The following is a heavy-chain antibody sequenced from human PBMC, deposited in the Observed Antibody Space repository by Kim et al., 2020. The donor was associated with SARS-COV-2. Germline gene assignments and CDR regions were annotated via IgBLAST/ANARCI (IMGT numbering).Heavy chain of an antibody. V-gene: IGHV3-21*01. CDR2: ISSSSSYI. D-gene: IGHD2-2*01. CDR3: ARDDRGQDRYCSSTSCSNYYYYYGMDV. J-gene: IGHJ6*02. Sequence: GGSLRLSRAASGFTFSSYSMNWVRQAPGKGLEWVSSISSSSSYIYYADSVKGRFTISRDNAKNSLYLQMNSLRAEDTAVYYCARDDRGQDRYCSSTSCSNYYYYYGMDVWGQGTTVTVSS. CDR1: GFTFSSYS.